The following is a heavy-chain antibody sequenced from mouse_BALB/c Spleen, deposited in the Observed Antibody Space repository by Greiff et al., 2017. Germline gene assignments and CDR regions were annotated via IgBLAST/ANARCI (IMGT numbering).Heavy chain of an antibody. Sequence: EVMLVESGGGLVKPGGSLKLSCAASGFTFSSYTMSWVRQTPEKRLEWVATISSGGGNTYYPDSVKGRFTISRDNAKNNLYLQMSSLRSEDTALYYCARWSYYFDYWGQGTTLTVSS. V-gene: IGHV5-9*03. J-gene: IGHJ2*01. CDR2: ISSGGGNT. CDR1: GFTFSSYT. CDR3: ARWSYYFDY.